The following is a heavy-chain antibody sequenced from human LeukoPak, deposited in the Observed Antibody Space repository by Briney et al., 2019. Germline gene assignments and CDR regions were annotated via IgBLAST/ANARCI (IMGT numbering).Heavy chain of an antibody. Sequence: ASVKVSCKASGYTFTSYDINWVRQATGQGLEWMGWMNPNSGNTGCAQKFQGRVTMTRNTSISTAYMELSSLRSEDTAVYYCAREGDYDFWSGYYYYYGMDVWGQGTTVTVSS. D-gene: IGHD3-3*01. J-gene: IGHJ6*02. CDR2: MNPNSGNT. CDR3: AREGDYDFWSGYYYYYGMDV. CDR1: GYTFTSYD. V-gene: IGHV1-8*01.